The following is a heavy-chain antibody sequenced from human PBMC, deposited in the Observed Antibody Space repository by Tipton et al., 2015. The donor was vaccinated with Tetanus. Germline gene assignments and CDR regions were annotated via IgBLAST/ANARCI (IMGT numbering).Heavy chain of an antibody. V-gene: IGHV3-66*01. J-gene: IGHJ4*02. CDR3: ARARGVAVAGGDY. D-gene: IGHD6-19*01. CDR2: IYSGGST. CDR1: GFTVSSNY. Sequence: SLRLSCAASGFTVSSNYMNWVRQAPGKGLEWVSVIYSGGSTYYADSVKGRFTISRDNSKNTLYLQMNSLRVEDTAAYYCARARGVAVAGGDYWGQGTLVTVSS.